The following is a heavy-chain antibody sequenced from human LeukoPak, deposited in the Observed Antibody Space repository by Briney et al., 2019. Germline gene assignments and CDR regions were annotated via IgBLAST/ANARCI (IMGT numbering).Heavy chain of an antibody. Sequence: GGSLRLSCAASGFTFNNYGMHWVRQAPGQGLEWVAFIRYDGSNKYYADSVKGRFTISRGNSKNTLYLQMNSLRPEDTAVYYCAKDPVRRGYSYGNFDYWAREPWSPSPQ. CDR3: AKDPVRRGYSYGNFDY. CDR2: IRYDGSNK. J-gene: IGHJ4*02. V-gene: IGHV3-30*02. D-gene: IGHD5-18*01. CDR1: GFTFNNYG.